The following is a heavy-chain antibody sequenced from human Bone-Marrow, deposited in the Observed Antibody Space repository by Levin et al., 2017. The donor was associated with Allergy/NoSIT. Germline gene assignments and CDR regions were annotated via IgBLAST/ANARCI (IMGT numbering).Heavy chain of an antibody. CDR1: GFTFSNYA. V-gene: IGHV3-23*01. D-gene: IGHD1-26*01. Sequence: PGGSLRLSCAASGFTFSNYAMSWVRQAPGKGLEWVSAISGSGGSTYYAESVKGRFTISRDNSKNTLYLQMNSLRVEDTAVYWCAKDELTGWEIGSWFDPWGQGTLVTVSS. CDR2: ISGSGGST. CDR3: AKDELTGWEIGSWFDP. J-gene: IGHJ5*02.